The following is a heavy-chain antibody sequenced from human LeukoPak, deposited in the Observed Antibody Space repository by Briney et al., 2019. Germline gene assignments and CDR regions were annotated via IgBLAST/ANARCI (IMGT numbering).Heavy chain of an antibody. Sequence: QTGGSLRLSCAASGFTFSSYWMSWARQAPGKGLEWVANIKQDGSEKYYVDSVKGRFTISRDNAKNSLYLQMNSLRAEDTAVYYCASSVVPAAIGGGGNFDYWGQGTLVTVSS. D-gene: IGHD2-2*02. V-gene: IGHV3-7*01. CDR1: GFTFSSYW. CDR3: ASSVVPAAIGGGGNFDY. J-gene: IGHJ4*02. CDR2: IKQDGSEK.